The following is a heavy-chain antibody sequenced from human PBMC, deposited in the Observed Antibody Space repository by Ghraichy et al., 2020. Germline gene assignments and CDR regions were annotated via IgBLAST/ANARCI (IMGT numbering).Heavy chain of an antibody. D-gene: IGHD6-19*01. CDR2: TYNGGST. CDR3: ARPGLGIGFDS. CDR1: GCSISSSNL. V-gene: IGHV4-4*02. Sequence: SGTLSLTCAVSGCSISSSNLCCWVRQPPGKGLEWFGETYNGGSTNYNPSLKGRVTISVDKSKNQFSLKLRSVTAADTAVYYCARPGLGIGFDSWGQGTRGTFSS. J-gene: IGHJ4*02.